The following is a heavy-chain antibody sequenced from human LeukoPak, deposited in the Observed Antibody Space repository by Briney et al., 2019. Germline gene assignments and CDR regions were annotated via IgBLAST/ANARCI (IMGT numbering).Heavy chain of an antibody. J-gene: IGHJ4*02. CDR1: GFTFSSYS. D-gene: IGHD6-19*01. CDR2: IRSSSSVI. V-gene: IGHV3-48*02. CDR3: ARGLLFNNGWYFFDY. Sequence: PGGSLRLSCAASGFTFSSYSMSWVRQAPGKGLEWVSYIRSSSSVIYYADAVKGRFTNSRDNAKNSLYLQMNSLRDEDTAVYYCARGLLFNNGWYFFDYWGQGTLVTVSS.